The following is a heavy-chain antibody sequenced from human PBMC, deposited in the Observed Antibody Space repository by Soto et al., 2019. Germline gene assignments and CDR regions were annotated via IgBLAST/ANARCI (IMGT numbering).Heavy chain of an antibody. CDR1: GGTFSSYA. V-gene: IGHV1-69*13. D-gene: IGHD2-2*01. J-gene: IGHJ5*02. CDR3: ARVRYCSSTSCGWFDP. Sequence: SVKVSCKASGGTFSSYAISWVRQAPGQGLEWMGGIIPIFGTANYAQKFQGRVTITADESTSTAYMELSSLRSEDTAVYYCARVRYCSSTSCGWFDPWGQGTLVTVSS. CDR2: IIPIFGTA.